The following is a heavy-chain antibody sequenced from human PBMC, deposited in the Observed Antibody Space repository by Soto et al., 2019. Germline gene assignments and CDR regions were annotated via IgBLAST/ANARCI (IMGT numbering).Heavy chain of an antibody. CDR1: GFTFSSYS. CDR2: ISSSSYI. CDR3: ARDVSDNTSIDY. V-gene: IGHV3-21*01. J-gene: IGHJ4*02. Sequence: PGGSLRLSCAASGFTFSSYSMNWVRQAPGKGLEWVSSISSSSYIYYADSVKGRFTISRDNAKNSLYLQMNSLRAEDTAVYYCARDVSDNTSIDYWGQGTLVTVSS. D-gene: IGHD1-20*01.